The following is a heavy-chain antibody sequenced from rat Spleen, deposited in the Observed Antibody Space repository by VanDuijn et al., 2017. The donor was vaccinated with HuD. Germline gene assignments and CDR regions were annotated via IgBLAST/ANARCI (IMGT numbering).Heavy chain of an antibody. CDR2: ISPGGAKT. D-gene: IGHD1-6*01. V-gene: IGHV5S14*01. J-gene: IGHJ3*01. CDR3: ATGPRILRLDWFAY. Sequence: EVQLVESGGGLVQPGRSLKLSCEASGFTFNNYGMAWVRQTPTKGLEWIATISPGGAKTYYRDSVKGRFSISRENAKNTQYLQMDSLRSEDTATYYCATGPRILRLDWFAYWGQGTLVTVSS. CDR1: GFTFNNYG.